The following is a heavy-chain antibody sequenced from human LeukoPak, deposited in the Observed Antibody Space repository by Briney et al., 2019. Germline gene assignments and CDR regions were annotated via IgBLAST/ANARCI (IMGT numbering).Heavy chain of an antibody. CDR3: ARMSLTAYGSGSYYNVLGTRTRRVYFDY. Sequence: PSETLSLTCTVSGYSISSGYYWGWIRQPPGKGLEWIGSIYHSGSTYYNPSLKSRVTISVDTSKNQFSLKLSSVTAADTAVYYCARMSLTAYGSGSYYNVLGTRTRRVYFDYWGQGTLVTVSS. CDR1: GYSISSGYY. CDR2: IYHSGST. V-gene: IGHV4-38-2*02. D-gene: IGHD3-10*01. J-gene: IGHJ4*02.